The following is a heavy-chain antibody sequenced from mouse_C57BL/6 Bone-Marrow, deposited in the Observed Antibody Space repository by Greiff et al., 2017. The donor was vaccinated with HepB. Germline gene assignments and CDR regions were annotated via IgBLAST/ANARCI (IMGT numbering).Heavy chain of an antibody. CDR2: IDPSDSYT. D-gene: IGHD5-5*01. Sequence: QVHVKQPGAELVKPGASVKLSCKASGYTFTSYWMQWVKQRPGQGLEWIGEIDPSDSYTNYNQKFKGKATLTVDTSSSTAYMQLSSLTSEDSAVYYCARYRLPFFDYWGQGTTLTVSS. V-gene: IGHV1-50*01. CDR3: ARYRLPFFDY. J-gene: IGHJ2*01. CDR1: GYTFTSYW.